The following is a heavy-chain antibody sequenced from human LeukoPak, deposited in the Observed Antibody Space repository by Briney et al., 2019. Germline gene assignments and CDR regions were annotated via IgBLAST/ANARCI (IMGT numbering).Heavy chain of an antibody. CDR2: IYYSGNT. D-gene: IGHD3-10*01. Sequence: SETLSLTCTVSGGSISSYYWSWIRQPPGKGLEWIGYIYYSGNTNYNPSLKSRVTISVDTSKNQFSLKLSSVTAADTAVYYCARHSYRGSGSYDYWGQGTLVTVSS. V-gene: IGHV4-59*08. CDR3: ARHSYRGSGSYDY. CDR1: GGSISSYY. J-gene: IGHJ4*02.